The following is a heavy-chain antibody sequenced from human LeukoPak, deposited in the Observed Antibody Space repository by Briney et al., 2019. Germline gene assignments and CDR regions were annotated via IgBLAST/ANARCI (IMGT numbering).Heavy chain of an antibody. CDR2: IYYSGST. CDR1: SGSISSGGYY. J-gene: IGHJ4*02. CDR3: ARERVEATIDY. D-gene: IGHD1-26*01. V-gene: IGHV4-31*03. Sequence: SQTLSLTCTVSSGSISSGGYYWSWIRQHPGKGLEWIGYIYYSGSTYYNPSLKSRVTISVDTSKNQFSLKLSSVTAADTAVYYCARERVEATIDYWGQGTLVTVSS.